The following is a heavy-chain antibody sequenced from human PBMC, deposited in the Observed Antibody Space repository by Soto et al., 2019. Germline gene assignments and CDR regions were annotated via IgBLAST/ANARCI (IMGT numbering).Heavy chain of an antibody. V-gene: IGHV3-23*01. J-gene: IGHJ4*02. D-gene: IGHD1-7*01. Sequence: PXRSLRLSCATSGLTFSNYDMSCVRQAPGVGLEWVSSMSGSSSTTYYADSVRGRFTISRDRSKNTLYLQMTSLRADDTAVYYCAKDRRAGGNYGFYSDFWGQGALVTVSS. CDR2: MSGSSSTT. CDR1: GLTFSNYD. CDR3: AKDRRAGGNYGFYSDF.